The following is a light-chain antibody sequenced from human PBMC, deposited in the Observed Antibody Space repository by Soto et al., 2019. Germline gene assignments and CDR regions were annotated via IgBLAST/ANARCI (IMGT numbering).Light chain of an antibody. CDR2: WAS. V-gene: IGKV4-1*01. Sequence: DIVMTQSPDSLTVSLGERATINCKSSQSVLHSSNNKNYLTWYQHKPGQPPKLLIYWASTRESGVPDRFSGSGSGTDFTLTISSLEPEDFAVYYCHQYNGWPRTFGQGTKV. CDR1: QSVLHSSNNKNY. J-gene: IGKJ1*01. CDR3: HQYNGWPRT.